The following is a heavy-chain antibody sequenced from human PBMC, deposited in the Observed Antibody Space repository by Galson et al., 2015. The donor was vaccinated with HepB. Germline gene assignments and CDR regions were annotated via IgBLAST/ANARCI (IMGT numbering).Heavy chain of an antibody. CDR3: ARDLRYDSSPAMDY. Sequence: SPRLSCAASGFTFSSYGMLWVRQAPGKGLEWVAVIWYDGSNKYYADSVKGRFTISRDNSKNTLYLQMNSLRAEDTAVYYCARDLRYDSSPAMDYWGQGTLVTVSS. V-gene: IGHV3-33*01. CDR1: GFTFSSYG. CDR2: IWYDGSNK. D-gene: IGHD3-22*01. J-gene: IGHJ4*02.